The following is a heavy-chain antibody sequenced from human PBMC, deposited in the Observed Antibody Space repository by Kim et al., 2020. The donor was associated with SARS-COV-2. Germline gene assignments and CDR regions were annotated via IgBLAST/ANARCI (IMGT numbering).Heavy chain of an antibody. Sequence: SETRSLTCTVSGGSISSYYWSWIRQPPGKGLEWIGYIYYSGSTNYNPSLKSRVPISVDTSKNQFSLKLSSVTAADTAVYYCARDHREWLQYTANWYFDLWGRGTLVTVSS. CDR3: ARDHREWLQYTANWYFDL. CDR1: GGSISSYY. V-gene: IGHV4-59*01. J-gene: IGHJ2*01. CDR2: IYYSGST. D-gene: IGHD3-3*01.